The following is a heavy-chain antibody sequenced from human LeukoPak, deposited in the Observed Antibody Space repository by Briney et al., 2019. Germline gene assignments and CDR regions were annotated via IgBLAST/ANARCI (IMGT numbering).Heavy chain of an antibody. J-gene: IGHJ4*02. V-gene: IGHV6-1*01. CDR3: AKEIAVDGTLGY. CDR1: GDSVSSNSVA. D-gene: IGHD6-19*01. CDR2: TYYRSKWYN. Sequence: SQTLSLTCAISGDSVSSNSVAWNWIRQSPSRGLEWLGRTYYRSKWYNDFAVSVKSRITINPDTSNNQFSLQLSSVTHEDTAVYYCAKEIAVDGTLGYWGQGTLVTVSS.